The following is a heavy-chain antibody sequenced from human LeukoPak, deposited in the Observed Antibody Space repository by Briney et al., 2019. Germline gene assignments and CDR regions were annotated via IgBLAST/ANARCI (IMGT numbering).Heavy chain of an antibody. CDR1: GYTFTGYY. D-gene: IGHD3-3*01. CDR3: AGAIRDYDFWSGYSWVASWFDP. V-gene: IGHV1-2*02. Sequence: ASVKVSCKASGYTFTGYYMHWVRQAPGQGLEWMGWINPNSGGTNYAQKFQGRVTMTRDTSISTAYMELSRLRSDDTAVYYCAGAIRDYDFWSGYSWVASWFDPWGQGTLVTVSS. J-gene: IGHJ5*02. CDR2: INPNSGGT.